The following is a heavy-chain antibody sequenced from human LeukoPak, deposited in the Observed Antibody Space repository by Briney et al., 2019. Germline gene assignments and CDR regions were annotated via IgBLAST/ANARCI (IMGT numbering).Heavy chain of an antibody. CDR1: GFTFSSYA. D-gene: IGHD2-2*02. V-gene: IGHV3-33*08. Sequence: PGRSLRLSCAASGFTFSSYAMHWVRQAPGKGLEWVAVIWYDGSNKYYADSVKGRFTISRDNSKNTLYLQMNSLRAEDTAVYYCAREGGGIVVVPAARPLTDYYYYGMDVWGQGTTVTVSS. CDR3: AREGGGIVVVPAARPLTDYYYYGMDV. J-gene: IGHJ6*02. CDR2: IWYDGSNK.